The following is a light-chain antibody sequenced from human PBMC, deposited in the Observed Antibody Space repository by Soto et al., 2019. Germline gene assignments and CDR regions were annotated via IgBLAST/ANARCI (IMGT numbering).Light chain of an antibody. CDR3: QQRSNWPPGYT. CDR1: QSVSSY. Sequence: EIVLTQSPATLSLSPGERATLSCRASQSVSSYLAWYQQKPGQAHRLLIYDASNRATGIPARFSGSGSGTDFTRTIRSLEPEDFAVDDCQQRSNWPPGYTFGQGTKLEIK. J-gene: IGKJ2*01. CDR2: DAS. V-gene: IGKV3-11*01.